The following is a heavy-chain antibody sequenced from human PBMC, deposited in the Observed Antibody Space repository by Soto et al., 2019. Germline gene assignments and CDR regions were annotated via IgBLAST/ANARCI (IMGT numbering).Heavy chain of an antibody. J-gene: IGHJ4*02. CDR1: GFTFSSYA. D-gene: IGHD6-19*01. V-gene: IGHV3-23*01. Sequence: GGSLRLSCAASGFTFSSYAMSWVRQAPGKGLEWVSAISGSGGSTYYADSVKGRFTISRDNSKNTLYLQMNSLRAEDTAVYYCAKSLYSSGWYGRFDYWGQGTLVTVSS. CDR3: AKSLYSSGWYGRFDY. CDR2: ISGSGGST.